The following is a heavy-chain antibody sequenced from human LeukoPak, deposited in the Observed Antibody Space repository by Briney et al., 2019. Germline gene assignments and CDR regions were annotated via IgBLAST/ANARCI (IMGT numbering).Heavy chain of an antibody. CDR3: ARLMTGGNFDPFDY. Sequence: PGGCLRLSCVASGFTFSSYTFHWVRQAPGKGLEWVSSVTSGLSSSNNADSVRGRFTIPRDNAKNSLYLQMNSLRADDTAVYYCARLMTGGNFDPFDYWGQGTLVTASS. J-gene: IGHJ4*02. V-gene: IGHV3-21*01. D-gene: IGHD1-14*01. CDR2: VTSGLSSS. CDR1: GFTFSSYT.